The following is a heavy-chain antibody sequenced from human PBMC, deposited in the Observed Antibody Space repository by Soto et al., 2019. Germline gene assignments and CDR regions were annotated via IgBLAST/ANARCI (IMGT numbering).Heavy chain of an antibody. Sequence: SVKVSCKASGGTFSSYTISWVRQAPGQGLEWMGRIIPILGIANYAQKFQGRVTITADKSTSTAYMELSSLRSEDTAVYYCARGQVYDILTGPGDDAFDIWGQGTMVTVSS. D-gene: IGHD3-9*01. CDR1: GGTFSSYT. CDR2: IIPILGIA. J-gene: IGHJ3*02. CDR3: ARGQVYDILTGPGDDAFDI. V-gene: IGHV1-69*02.